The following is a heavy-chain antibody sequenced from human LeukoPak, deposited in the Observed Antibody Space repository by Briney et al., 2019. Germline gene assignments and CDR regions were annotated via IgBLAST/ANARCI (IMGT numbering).Heavy chain of an antibody. V-gene: IGHV1-3*01. D-gene: IGHD3-10*01. CDR3: ARPMVRGVNWFDP. CDR1: GYTFTNYA. J-gene: IGHJ5*02. Sequence: ASVKVSCKASGYTFTNYAIHWVRQAPGQRLEWMGWINAGNGITKYSQLFQGRVTITRDTSASTAYMEVSNLRSEDTAVYYCARPMVRGVNWFDPWGQGTLVTVSS. CDR2: INAGNGIT.